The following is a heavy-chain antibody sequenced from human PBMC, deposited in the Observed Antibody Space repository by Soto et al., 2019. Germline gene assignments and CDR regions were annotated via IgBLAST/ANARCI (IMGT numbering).Heavy chain of an antibody. Sequence: SETLSLTCAVYGGSFSGYYWSWIRQPPGKGLEWIGEINHSGSTNYDPSLKSRVTISVDTSKNQFSLKLSSVTAADTAVYYCARVEDYYDSSGYQRVEDCWGQGTLVTVSS. CDR1: GGSFSGYY. J-gene: IGHJ4*02. CDR3: ARVEDYYDSSGYQRVEDC. CDR2: INHSGST. D-gene: IGHD3-22*01. V-gene: IGHV4-34*01.